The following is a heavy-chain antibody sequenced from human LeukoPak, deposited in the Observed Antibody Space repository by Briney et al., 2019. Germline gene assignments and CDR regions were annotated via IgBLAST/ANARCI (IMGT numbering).Heavy chain of an antibody. CDR1: GGSISSYY. Sequence: SETLSLTCTVSGGSISSYYWSWIRQPPGKGLEWIGYIYYSGSTNYNPSLKSRVTISVDTSKNQFSLKLTSVTAADTAVYYCAREVGIAAAGTLVVEGFDPWGQGTLVTVSS. CDR3: AREVGIAAAGTLVVEGFDP. V-gene: IGHV4-59*01. D-gene: IGHD6-13*01. CDR2: IYYSGST. J-gene: IGHJ5*02.